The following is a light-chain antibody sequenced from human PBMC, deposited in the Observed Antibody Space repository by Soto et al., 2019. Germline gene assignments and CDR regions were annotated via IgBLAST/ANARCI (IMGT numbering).Light chain of an antibody. CDR2: EVS. CDR1: SSDVGGYNY. V-gene: IGLV2-14*01. CDR3: TSYTSSITYV. Sequence: QSVLTQPASVSGSPGQSITISCTGTSSDVGGYNYVSWYQQHPGKAPKLMIYEVSNRPSGVSNRFSGSKSGNTASLTISGLQAEDEAYYYCTSYTSSITYVFGTGTKLTVL. J-gene: IGLJ1*01.